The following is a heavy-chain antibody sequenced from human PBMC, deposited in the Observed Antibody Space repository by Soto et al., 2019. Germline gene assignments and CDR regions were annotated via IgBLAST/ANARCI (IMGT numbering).Heavy chain of an antibody. CDR1: GFVSNDYD. Sequence: QVQLAESGGGVVQPGRSLRLSCATSGFVSNDYDIHWVRQAPGKGLAWLASVSYDGNKKYYAESVKGRFTISRDNSKNTLSLQLNSLGAEDTAVYYCSRGIKGGLGAWGPGTLVTVSS. CDR3: SRGIKGGLGA. V-gene: IGHV3-30*03. CDR2: VSYDGNKK. J-gene: IGHJ5*02. D-gene: IGHD2-21*01.